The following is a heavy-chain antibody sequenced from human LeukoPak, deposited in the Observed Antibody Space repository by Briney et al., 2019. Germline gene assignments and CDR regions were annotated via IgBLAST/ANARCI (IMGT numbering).Heavy chain of an antibody. CDR3: AKDSGGYCSSTSCPLGAFDI. CDR1: GFTFSSYA. J-gene: IGHJ3*02. D-gene: IGHD2-2*01. Sequence: GGSLRLSCAASGFTFSSYAMSWVRQAPGKGLEWVSAISGSGGSTYYADSVKGRFTISRDNSKNTLYLQMNSLRAEDTAVYYCAKDSGGYCSSTSCPLGAFDIWGQGTMATVSS. V-gene: IGHV3-23*01. CDR2: ISGSGGST.